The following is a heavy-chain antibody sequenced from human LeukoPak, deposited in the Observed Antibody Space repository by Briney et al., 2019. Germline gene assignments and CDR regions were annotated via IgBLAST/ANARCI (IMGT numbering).Heavy chain of an antibody. CDR3: AKGDVSVTREFDY. D-gene: IGHD7-27*01. Sequence: GGSLRLSCTASGFTLSSYEMSWIRQAPGKGLEWVSSIDYSGGSTYYADSVKGRFTISRDNAQNSLYLQMNSLRAEDTAVYYCAKGDVSVTREFDYWGQGTLVTVSS. V-gene: IGHV3-23*01. CDR2: IDYSGGST. CDR1: GFTLSSYE. J-gene: IGHJ4*02.